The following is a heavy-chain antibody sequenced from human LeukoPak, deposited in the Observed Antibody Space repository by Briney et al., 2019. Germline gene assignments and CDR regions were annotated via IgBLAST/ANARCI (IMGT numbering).Heavy chain of an antibody. D-gene: IGHD6-19*01. J-gene: IGHJ4*02. V-gene: IGHV3-9*01. CDR2: ISWNSGSI. CDR3: AKGVYSSGSNLNLAFDY. Sequence: GRSLRLSCAASGFTFDDYAMHWVRQAPGKGLEWVSGISWNSGSIGYADSVKGRFTISRDNAKNSLYLQMNSLRAEDTALYYCAKGVYSSGSNLNLAFDYWGQGTLVTVSS. CDR1: GFTFDDYA.